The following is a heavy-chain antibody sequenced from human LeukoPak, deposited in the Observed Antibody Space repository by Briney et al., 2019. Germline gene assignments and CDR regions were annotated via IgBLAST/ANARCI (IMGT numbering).Heavy chain of an antibody. CDR1: GFTFSSYA. Sequence: GGSLRLSCAASGFTFSSYAMHWVRQAPGKGLEWVAVISYDGSNKYYADSVKGRFTISTDNAKNTLYLQMNSLRAEDTAVYYCASAYYYYYMDVWGKGTTVTVSS. V-gene: IGHV3-30-3*01. CDR3: ASAYYYYYMDV. J-gene: IGHJ6*03. CDR2: ISYDGSNK.